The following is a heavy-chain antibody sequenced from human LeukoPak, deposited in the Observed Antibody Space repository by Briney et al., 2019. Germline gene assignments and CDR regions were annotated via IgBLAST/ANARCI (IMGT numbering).Heavy chain of an antibody. V-gene: IGHV4-4*07. J-gene: IGHJ4*02. CDR2: IYTSGST. Sequence: PSETLSIICTLWGGAFSSYDWICMLQPPGKGREWIGRIYTSGSTNYNPSLKSRVTMSVDTSKNQFSLKLSSVTAADTAVYYCARGGGYDQFDYWGQGTLVTVSS. CDR1: GGAFSSYD. CDR3: ARGGGYDQFDY. D-gene: IGHD5-12*01.